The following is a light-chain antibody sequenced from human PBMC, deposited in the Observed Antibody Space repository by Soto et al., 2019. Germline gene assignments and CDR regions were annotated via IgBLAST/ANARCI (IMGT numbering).Light chain of an antibody. CDR3: QQYVTSPRT. J-gene: IGKJ1*01. Sequence: EIVLTQSPGTLSLSPGERVTLYCKASQRVSNSYIAWYQQRRGQAPRLLIYGAFARATDAPDRFSGSESGTDFTLTIDRLAPEDSAVYFCQQYVTSPRTFGQGTKVEVK. CDR1: QRVSNSY. CDR2: GAF. V-gene: IGKV3-20*01.